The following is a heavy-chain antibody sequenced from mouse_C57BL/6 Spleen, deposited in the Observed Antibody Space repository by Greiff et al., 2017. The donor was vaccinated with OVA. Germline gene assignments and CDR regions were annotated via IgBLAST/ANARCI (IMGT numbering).Heavy chain of an antibody. Sequence: EVQLQQSGPELVKPGASVKISCKASGYSFTGYYMNWVKQSPEKSLEWIGEINPSTGGTTYNQKFKAKATLTVDKSSSTAYMQLKILTSEDSAVYYCARSLDSSEAMDYWGQGTSVTVSS. D-gene: IGHD3-2*02. CDR2: INPSTGGT. CDR3: ARSLDSSEAMDY. V-gene: IGHV1-42*01. CDR1: GYSFTGYY. J-gene: IGHJ4*01.